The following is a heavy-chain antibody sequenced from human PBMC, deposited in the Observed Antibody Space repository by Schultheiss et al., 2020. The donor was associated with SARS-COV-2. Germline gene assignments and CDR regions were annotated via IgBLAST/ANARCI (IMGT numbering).Heavy chain of an antibody. CDR3: AKESGSYFDY. CDR2: IWYDGGNK. V-gene: IGHV3-33*06. D-gene: IGHD3-10*01. Sequence: GGSLRLSCAASGFTFSSYGMHWVRQAPGKGLEWVAVIWYDGGNKYYADSVKGRFTISRDNSKNTLFLQMNSLRAEDTAVYYCAKESGSYFDYWGQGTLVTVSS. CDR1: GFTFSSYG. J-gene: IGHJ4*02.